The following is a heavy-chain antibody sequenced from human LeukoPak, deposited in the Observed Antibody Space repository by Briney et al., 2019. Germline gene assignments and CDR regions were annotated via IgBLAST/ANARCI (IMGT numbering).Heavy chain of an antibody. V-gene: IGHV1-2*02. CDR3: ARDQYYYGSGRLAFGDYFDY. D-gene: IGHD3-10*01. Sequence: ASVKVSCKASGYTFTGYYMHRVRQAPGQGLEWMGWINPNSGGTNYAQKFQGRVTMTRDTSISTAYMELSRLRSDDTAVYYCARDQYYYGSGRLAFGDYFDYWGQGTLVTVSS. CDR1: GYTFTGYY. J-gene: IGHJ4*02. CDR2: INPNSGGT.